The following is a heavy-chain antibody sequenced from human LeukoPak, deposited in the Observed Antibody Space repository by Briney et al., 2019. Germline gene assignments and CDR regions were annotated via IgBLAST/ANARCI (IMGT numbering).Heavy chain of an antibody. CDR2: IIPIFGIA. V-gene: IGHV1-69*04. CDR3: ARESTSADFDY. Sequence: SVKVSCKASGGTFSSYAISWVRQAPGQGLEWMGRIIPIFGIANYAQKFQGRVTITADKSTSIAYMELSSLRSEDTAVYYCARESTSADFDYWGQGTLVTVSS. CDR1: GGTFSSYA. J-gene: IGHJ4*02.